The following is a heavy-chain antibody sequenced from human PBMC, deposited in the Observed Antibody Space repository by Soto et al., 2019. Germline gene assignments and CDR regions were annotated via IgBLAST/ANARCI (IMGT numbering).Heavy chain of an antibody. CDR2: IIPIFGTA. CDR3: ARGTPPKGYCSSTSCSWGLDNWFDP. V-gene: IGHV1-69*06. J-gene: IGHJ5*02. Sequence: SVKVSCKASGGTFSSYAISWVRQASGQGLEWMGGIIPIFGTANYAQKFQGRVTITADKSTSTAYMELSSLRSEETAVYYCARGTPPKGYCSSTSCSWGLDNWFDPWGQGTPVPVYS. D-gene: IGHD2-2*01. CDR1: GGTFSSYA.